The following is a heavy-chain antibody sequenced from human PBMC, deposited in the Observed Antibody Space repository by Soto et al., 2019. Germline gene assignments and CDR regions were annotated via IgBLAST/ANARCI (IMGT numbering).Heavy chain of an antibody. D-gene: IGHD2-2*01. CDR3: ARAVPAAKLNMDV. V-gene: IGHV1-8*01. Sequence: QVQLVQSGAEVKKPGASVKVSCSASGYTFISYDINWVRQATGQGPAWIGWMNPNSGNTGYAQKFQGRVTMSRNTSISTAYMELSSLTSDDTAVYYCARAVPAAKLNMDVWGKGTTVTVSS. CDR1: GYTFISYD. J-gene: IGHJ6*03. CDR2: MNPNSGNT.